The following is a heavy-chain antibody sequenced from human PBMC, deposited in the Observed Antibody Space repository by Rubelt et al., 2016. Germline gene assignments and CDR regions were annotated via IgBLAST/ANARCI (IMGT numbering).Heavy chain of an antibody. D-gene: IGHD1-26*01. J-gene: IGHJ4*02. CDR3: ARAGLQPWEDY. Sequence: QKFQGRVTITRDTSASTAYMELRSLRSEDTAVYYCARAGLQPWEDYWGKGTLVTVSS. V-gene: IGHV1-3*01.